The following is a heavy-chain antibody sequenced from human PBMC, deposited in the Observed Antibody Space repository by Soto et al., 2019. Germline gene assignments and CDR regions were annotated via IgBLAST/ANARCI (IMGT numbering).Heavy chain of an antibody. Sequence: PXVSLWRPGTLCRGCLSSANDYLACIRQPPGKGLEWIANIYYSGSPFYNPSLKGRVTRYVDTSKNQYSLKLRSVTAADTAVYYCARQEAGWHFDPWGQGTLVTVCS. D-gene: IGHD6-25*01. CDR1: RGCLSSANDY. J-gene: IGHJ5*02. CDR2: IYYSGSP. CDR3: ARQEAGWHFDP. V-gene: IGHV4-39*01.